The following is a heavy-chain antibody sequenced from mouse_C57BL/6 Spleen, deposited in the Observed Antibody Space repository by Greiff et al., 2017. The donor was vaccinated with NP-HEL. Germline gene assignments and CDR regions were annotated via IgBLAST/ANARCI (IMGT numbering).Heavy chain of an antibody. CDR3: AKKGEEGGYWDD. CDR1: GFSLTSYG. V-gene: IGHV2-5*01. J-gene: IGHJ2*01. CDR2: IWSGGSP. Sequence: VQLQQSGPGLVQPSQSLSITCTVSGFSLTSYGVHWVRQSPGKGLEWLGVIWSGGSPAYTAAFMSRLSLTKDNSKSQVFCKMNRLQAEDTAIYYCAKKGEEGGYWDDWGEGTTRTVSS.